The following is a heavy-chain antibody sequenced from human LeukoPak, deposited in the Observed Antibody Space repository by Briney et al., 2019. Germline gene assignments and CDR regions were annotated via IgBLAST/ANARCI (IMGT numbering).Heavy chain of an antibody. CDR1: GGYFSGYY. CDR2: INHSGST. CDR3: ARGLRGIVVVPAAIGRKSIAANLYYFDY. D-gene: IGHD2-2*02. V-gene: IGHV4-34*01. Sequence: SETLSLTCAVYGGYFSGYYWSWIRQPPGKGLEWIGEINHSGSTNYNPSLKSRVTISVDTSKNQFSLQLSSVTAADTAVYYCARGLRGIVVVPAAIGRKSIAANLYYFDYWGQGTLVTVSS. J-gene: IGHJ4*02.